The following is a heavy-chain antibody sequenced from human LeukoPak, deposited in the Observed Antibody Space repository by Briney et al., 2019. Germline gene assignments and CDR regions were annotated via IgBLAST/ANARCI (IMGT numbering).Heavy chain of an antibody. Sequence: SVKVSCKASGGTFSSYAISWVRQAPGQGLEWMGRIIPILGIANYAQKFQGRVTMTEDTSTDTAYMELSSLRSEDTAVYYCVTKDRVVVPAAQNWFDPWGQGTLVTVSS. J-gene: IGHJ5*02. CDR1: GGTFSSYA. V-gene: IGHV1-69*04. CDR2: IIPILGIA. CDR3: VTKDRVVVPAAQNWFDP. D-gene: IGHD2-2*01.